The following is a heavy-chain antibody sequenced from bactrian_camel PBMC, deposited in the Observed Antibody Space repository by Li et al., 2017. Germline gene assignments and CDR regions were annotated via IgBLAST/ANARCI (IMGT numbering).Heavy chain of an antibody. CDR2: INKGGGNP. CDR1: GHTSDDYC. CDR3: AARNAGCNWARAIGERHLGSAAEFGF. D-gene: IGHD1*01. V-gene: IGHV3S1*01. J-gene: IGHJ6*01. Sequence: HVQLVESGGGSVQPGGSLRLSCVVSGHTSDDYCMAWFRQAPGKERQGVARINKGGGNPYYVNSVRGRFTIPKDNAKNTMYLQLSSLHPDDTAIYYCAARNAGCNWARAIGERHLGSAAEFGFWGQGTQVTVS.